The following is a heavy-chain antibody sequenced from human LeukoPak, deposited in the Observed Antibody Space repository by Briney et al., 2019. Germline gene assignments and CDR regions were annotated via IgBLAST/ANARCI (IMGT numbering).Heavy chain of an antibody. Sequence: PSETLSLTCTVSGGSVSSSSYYWGWIRQPPGKGLEWIGSMYYSGSTYYNPSLKSRVTISVDTSKNQFSLKLSSVTAADTAVYYCARGGGEWLSIWMDVWGKGTTVTVSS. CDR3: ARGGGEWLSIWMDV. D-gene: IGHD3-3*01. CDR1: GGSVSSSSYY. CDR2: MYYSGST. J-gene: IGHJ6*04. V-gene: IGHV4-39*07.